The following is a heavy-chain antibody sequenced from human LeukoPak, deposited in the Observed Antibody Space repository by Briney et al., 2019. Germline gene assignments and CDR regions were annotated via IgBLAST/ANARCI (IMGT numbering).Heavy chain of an antibody. CDR2: ISAYNGNT. CDR3: ARSGASSSGWDPGAY. Sequence: ASVKVSCKASGYTFTSYGISWVRQPPGQGLEWMGWISAYNGNTNYAQKLQGRVTMTTDTSTSTAYMELRSLRSDDTAVYYCARSGASSSGWDPGAYWGHGTLVTVSS. V-gene: IGHV1-18*01. J-gene: IGHJ4*01. D-gene: IGHD6-19*01. CDR1: GYTFTSYG.